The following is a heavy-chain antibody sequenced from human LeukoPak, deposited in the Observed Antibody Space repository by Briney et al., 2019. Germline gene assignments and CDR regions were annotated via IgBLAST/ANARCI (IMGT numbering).Heavy chain of an antibody. V-gene: IGHV4-61*02. J-gene: IGHJ3*02. CDR2: IYTSGST. CDR1: GGSINSGSYY. CDR3: ARARVDYGGFAFDI. D-gene: IGHD4-23*01. Sequence: SQTLSLTCTVSGGSINSGSYYWSWIRQPAGKGLEWIGRIYTSGSTKYNPSLKSRVTMSVDTSRNQFSLKLSSVTAADTAVYYCARARVDYGGFAFDIWGQGTMVTVSS.